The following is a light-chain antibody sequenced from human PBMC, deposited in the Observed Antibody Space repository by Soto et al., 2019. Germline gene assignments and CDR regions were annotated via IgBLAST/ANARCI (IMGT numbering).Light chain of an antibody. CDR3: QQYNNWPQT. V-gene: IGKV3-15*01. J-gene: IGKJ1*01. CDR2: GAS. CDR1: QTINNN. Sequence: VMTQAPATLSVSPGERATLSCRASQTINNNVAWYQLKDGQVPRLLIYGASTRAADVPARFSGGGSGTELTLTISSLQSEDFAEYHCQQYNNWPQTFGQGTKVEIK.